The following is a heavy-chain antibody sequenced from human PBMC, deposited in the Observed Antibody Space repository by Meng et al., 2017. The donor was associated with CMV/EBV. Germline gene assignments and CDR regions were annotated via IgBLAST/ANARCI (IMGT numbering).Heavy chain of an antibody. CDR3: ARVNQVRIAAAGIGY. J-gene: IGHJ4*02. CDR2: INPNSGGT. V-gene: IGHV1-2*02. CDR1: GYTFTGYY. Sequence: ASVKVSFKASGYTFTGYYMHWVRQAPGQGLEWMGWINPNSGGTNYAQKFQGRVTMTRDTSISTAYMELSRLRSDDTAVYYCARVNQVRIAAAGIGYWGQGTLVTVSS. D-gene: IGHD6-13*01.